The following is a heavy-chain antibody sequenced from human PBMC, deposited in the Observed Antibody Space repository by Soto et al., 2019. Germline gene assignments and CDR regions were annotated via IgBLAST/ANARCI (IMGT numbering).Heavy chain of an antibody. Sequence: QVQLQQWGAGLLKPSETLSLTCAVYGGSFSGYYWGWIRQTPGKGLEWIGEINHSGSTNYNPCLKSRVTLSLDTSKNQFALDLRSVAAADTAIYFCARYTDRLGYCSGGTSYARNFRLDFWGQGSLVTVSS. CDR2: INHSGST. D-gene: IGHD2-15*01. V-gene: IGHV4-34*01. J-gene: IGHJ4*02. CDR3: ARYTDRLGYCSGGTSYARNFRLDF. CDR1: GGSFSGYY.